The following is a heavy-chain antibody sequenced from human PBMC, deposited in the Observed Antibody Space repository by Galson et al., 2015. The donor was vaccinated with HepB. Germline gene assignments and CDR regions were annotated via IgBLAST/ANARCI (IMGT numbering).Heavy chain of an antibody. CDR2: INPNSGGT. D-gene: IGHD3-10*01. V-gene: IGHV1-2*06. J-gene: IGHJ4*02. CDR1: GYTFTGYY. CDR3: ARDRRRLLWFREPYYFDY. Sequence: SVKVSCKASGYTFTGYYMHWVRQAPGQGLEWMGRINPNSGGTNYAQKFQGRVTMTRDTSISTAYMELSRLRSDDTAVYYCARDRRRLLWFREPYYFDYWGQGTLVTVSS.